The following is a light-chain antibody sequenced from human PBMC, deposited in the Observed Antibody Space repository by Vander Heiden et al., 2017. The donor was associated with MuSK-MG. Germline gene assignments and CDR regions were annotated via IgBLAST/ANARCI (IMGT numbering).Light chain of an antibody. V-gene: IGKV3-20*01. Sequence: EIVLTQSPVTLSLSPGETATLSCRASLSVTTNFAWYQQRPGQAPRLLIYGASSRATGIPGRFSGSGSGTDFTLTIRGLEPEDFAVYFCQQYGSSPLGFGQGTKVEIK. J-gene: IGKJ1*01. CDR2: GAS. CDR1: LSVTTN. CDR3: QQYGSSPLG.